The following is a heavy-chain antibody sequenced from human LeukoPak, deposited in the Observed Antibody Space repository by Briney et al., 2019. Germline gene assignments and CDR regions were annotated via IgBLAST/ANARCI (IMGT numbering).Heavy chain of an antibody. Sequence: PSETLSLTCDVSGESISGYYWSWIRQPAGKGLEWIGQIYTSGSTNYKPSLKSRVTMSVDTSKNQLSLELTSVTAADTAVYYCARRGTDSGWDFDYWGQGTLVTVSS. D-gene: IGHD6-19*01. CDR1: GESISGYY. CDR3: ARRGTDSGWDFDY. CDR2: IYTSGST. J-gene: IGHJ4*02. V-gene: IGHV4-4*07.